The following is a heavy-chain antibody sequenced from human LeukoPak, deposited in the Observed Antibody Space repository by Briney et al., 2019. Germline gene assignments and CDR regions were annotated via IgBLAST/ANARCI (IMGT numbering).Heavy chain of an antibody. V-gene: IGHV3-48*03. D-gene: IGHD1-7*01. CDR1: GFTFSSYE. CDR2: ISSSGSTI. CDR3: ARDPGNWNYPHFDY. J-gene: IGHJ4*02. Sequence: GGSLRLSCAASGFTFSSYEMNWVRQAPGKGLEWVSYISSSGSTIYYADSVKGRFTISRDNAKNSLYLQMNSLRAEDTAVYYCARDPGNWNYPHFDYWGQGTLVTVSS.